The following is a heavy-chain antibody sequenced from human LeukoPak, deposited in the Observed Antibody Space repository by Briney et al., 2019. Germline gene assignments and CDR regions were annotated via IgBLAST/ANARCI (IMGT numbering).Heavy chain of an antibody. CDR3: AKTIDKGSGYYMDY. J-gene: IGHJ4*02. Sequence: TGGSLRLSCAASGFTFRDHGMHWVRQAPGKGLEWVTFILYDGSNKYYTDSVKGRFTISRDNPKNTLYLQMNSLKPDDTAVYYCAKTIDKGSGYYMDYWGQGTLVSVSS. CDR1: GFTFRDHG. D-gene: IGHD3-22*01. V-gene: IGHV3-30*02. CDR2: ILYDGSNK.